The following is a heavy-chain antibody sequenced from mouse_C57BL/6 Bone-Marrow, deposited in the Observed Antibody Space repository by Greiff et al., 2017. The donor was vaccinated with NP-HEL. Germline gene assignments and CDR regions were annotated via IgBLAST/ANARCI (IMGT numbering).Heavy chain of an antibody. J-gene: IGHJ2*01. D-gene: IGHD2-4*01. CDR2: IHPNSGST. Sequence: QVQLKQSGAELVKPGASVKLSCKASGYTFTSYWMHWVKQRPGQGLEWIGMIHPNSGSTNYNEKFKSKATLTVDKSSSTAYMQLSSLTSEDSAVYYCARPPIYYDFDYWGQGTTLTVSS. CDR3: ARPPIYYDFDY. CDR1: GYTFTSYW. V-gene: IGHV1-64*01.